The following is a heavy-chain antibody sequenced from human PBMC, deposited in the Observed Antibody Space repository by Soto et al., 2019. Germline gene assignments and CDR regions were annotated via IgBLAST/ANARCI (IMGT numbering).Heavy chain of an antibody. CDR2: ISYDGSNK. Sequence: QVQLVHSGGGVVQPGRSLRLSCAASGFTFSRYAMHWVRQPPGKGLEWVAVISYDGSNKYYADSVNGRFTISRDNSKNTRYLEMNSLGAEDTAVYYCARDSIGESSGYATDYWCRGALVTVSS. J-gene: IGHJ4*02. CDR1: GFTFSRYA. CDR3: ARDSIGESSGYATDY. D-gene: IGHD3-22*01. V-gene: IGHV3-30-3*01.